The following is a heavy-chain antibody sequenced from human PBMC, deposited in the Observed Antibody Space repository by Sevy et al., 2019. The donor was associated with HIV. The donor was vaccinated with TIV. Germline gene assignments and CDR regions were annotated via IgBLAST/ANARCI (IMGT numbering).Heavy chain of an antibody. Sequence: GGSLRLSCGGSGFNISSASKNWVRQAPGKGLEWVGRIKGKTDGETTDYAAPVKGRFIISRDDSGKTVYVQLNSVKTEDTAMYFCTTRPYGSIIDYWGQGTLVTVSS. J-gene: IGHJ4*02. V-gene: IGHV3-15*07. CDR1: GFNISSAS. CDR2: IKGKTDGETT. CDR3: TTRPYGSIIDY. D-gene: IGHD3-10*01.